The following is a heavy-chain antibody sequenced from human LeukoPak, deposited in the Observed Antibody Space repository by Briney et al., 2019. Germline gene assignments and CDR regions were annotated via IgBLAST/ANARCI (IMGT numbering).Heavy chain of an antibody. J-gene: IGHJ4*02. V-gene: IGHV4-30-4*08. CDR1: GVPINSPGYS. CDR3: ARATTIFSYYFDY. CDR2: IYYSGST. Sequence: SQTLSLTCTVSGVPINSPGYSWTWIRQPPGKGLEWIGYIYYSGSTYYNPSLKSRVTISIDTSKNQFSLKLSSVTAADTAVYYCARATTIFSYYFDYWGQGTLVTVSS. D-gene: IGHD3-9*01.